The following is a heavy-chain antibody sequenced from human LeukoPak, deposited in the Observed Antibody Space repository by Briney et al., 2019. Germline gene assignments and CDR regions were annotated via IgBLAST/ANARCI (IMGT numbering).Heavy chain of an antibody. CDR1: GYTFTGYY. Sequence: ASVKVSCKASGYTFTGYYMHWVRQAPGQGLEWMGWINPNSGATNYAQKFQGRVTLTRDTSITTAYMELSSLTSDDTAVYYCARGVGAPNWFDPRGQGTLVTVSS. J-gene: IGHJ5*02. D-gene: IGHD1-26*01. CDR3: ARGVGAPNWFDP. CDR2: INPNSGAT. V-gene: IGHV1-2*02.